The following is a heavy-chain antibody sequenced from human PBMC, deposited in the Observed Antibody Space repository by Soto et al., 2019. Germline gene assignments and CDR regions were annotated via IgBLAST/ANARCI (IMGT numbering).Heavy chain of an antibody. CDR3: ARVQSGYDFAY. D-gene: IGHD5-12*01. CDR2: ISANNGNT. CDR1: GYTFTSYG. Sequence: QVQLVQSGAEVKKPGASVKVSCKASGYTFTSYGINWVRQAPGQRLEWMGWISANNGNTHYAQKLQGRVTMTTDTSTSTAYMELRSMRSDDTAVYYCARVQSGYDFAYWGQGTLVTVSS. V-gene: IGHV1-18*01. J-gene: IGHJ4*02.